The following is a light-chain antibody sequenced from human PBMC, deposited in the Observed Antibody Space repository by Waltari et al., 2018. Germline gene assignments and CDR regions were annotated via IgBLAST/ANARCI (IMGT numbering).Light chain of an antibody. Sequence: QSALTQPASVSGSPGQSITISCSGTDSDVGAYDFVSWYQQHPGKAPHLIIYEVSKRPSGILNRFSAAKSGNTASLTISGLQAEDEADYYCSSYTTSSAPGVFGTGTRVTVL. CDR1: DSDVGAYDF. V-gene: IGLV2-14*01. CDR3: SSYTTSSAPGV. CDR2: EVS. J-gene: IGLJ1*01.